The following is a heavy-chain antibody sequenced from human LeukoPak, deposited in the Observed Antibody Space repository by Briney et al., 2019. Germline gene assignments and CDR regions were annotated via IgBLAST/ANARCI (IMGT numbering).Heavy chain of an antibody. CDR2: INHSGST. D-gene: IGHD1-14*01. J-gene: IGHJ4*02. CDR3: ARETLVLPHGFDY. CDR1: GGSFSGYY. Sequence: SETLSLTCAVDGGSFSGYYWSWIRQPPGKGLEWIGEINHSGSTNYNPSLKSRVTISVDTSKNQFSLKLSSVTAADTAVYYCARETLVLPHGFDYWGQGTLVTVSS. V-gene: IGHV4-34*01.